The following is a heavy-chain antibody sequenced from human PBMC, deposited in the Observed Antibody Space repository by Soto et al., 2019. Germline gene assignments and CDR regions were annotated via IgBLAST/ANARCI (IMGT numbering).Heavy chain of an antibody. J-gene: IGHJ3*02. CDR3: EKDTALLRCLEWLLDDAFDI. CDR2: ISYDGSNK. V-gene: IGHV3-30*18. CDR1: GFTFSSYG. D-gene: IGHD3-3*01. Sequence: QVQLVESGGGVVQPGRSLRLSCAASGFTFSSYGMHWVRQAPGKGLEWVAVISYDGSNKYYADSVKSRFTISRDNSKTTLYLQMNSLIAEDMAVYYCEKDTALLRCLEWLLDDAFDIWGQGTMVTVSS.